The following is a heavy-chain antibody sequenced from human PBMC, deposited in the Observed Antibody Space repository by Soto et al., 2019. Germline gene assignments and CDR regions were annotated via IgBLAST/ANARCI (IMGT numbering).Heavy chain of an antibody. D-gene: IGHD6-25*01. V-gene: IGHV1-8*01. Sequence: QVQLAQSGGEVKKPGASVKVSCKASGYTFTTYDIHWVRQVTGQGLEWMGWMNPYNGNTGSTQKFQGRVTMTRNTSISTVDMELTSLRSEDTAVYYCARRKERSGPHYFDYWGQGSLVTVSS. CDR3: ARRKERSGPHYFDY. CDR2: MNPYNGNT. CDR1: GYTFTTYD. J-gene: IGHJ4*02.